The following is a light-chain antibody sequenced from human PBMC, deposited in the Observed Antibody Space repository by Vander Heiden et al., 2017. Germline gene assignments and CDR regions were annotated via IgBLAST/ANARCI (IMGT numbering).Light chain of an antibody. CDR1: DIGSKA. V-gene: IGLV3-21*02. Sequence: SYVLAQPPAASVAAGQMGTTSGGGNDIGSKAAHWYQQRPGQAPVLVVYDERDRPSGIAERFSGSNSGNTATLTISRVEAGDEAEYYCQVWDSSSEHVVFGGGTKLTVL. J-gene: IGLJ2*01. CDR2: DER. CDR3: QVWDSSSEHVV.